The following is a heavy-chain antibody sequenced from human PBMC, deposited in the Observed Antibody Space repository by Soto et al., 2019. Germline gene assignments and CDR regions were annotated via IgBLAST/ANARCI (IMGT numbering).Heavy chain of an antibody. CDR1: GYSFTSYW. Sequence: PGESLKISCKGSGYSFTSYWIGWVRQMPGKGLEWMGIIYPGDSDTRYSPSFQGQVTISADKSISTAYLQMNSLRAEDTAVYYCARPYSSSKGAEVYYFDYWGQGTLVTVSS. J-gene: IGHJ4*02. V-gene: IGHV5-51*01. CDR3: ARPYSSSKGAEVYYFDY. D-gene: IGHD6-6*01. CDR2: IYPGDSDT.